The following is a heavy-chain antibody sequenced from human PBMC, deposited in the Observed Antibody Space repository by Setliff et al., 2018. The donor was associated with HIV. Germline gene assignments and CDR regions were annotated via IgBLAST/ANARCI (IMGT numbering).Heavy chain of an antibody. CDR1: GGSISSGSYY. D-gene: IGHD5-12*01. CDR3: ARDDIVATRYYYYYYMDV. V-gene: IGHV4-61*09. J-gene: IGHJ6*03. Sequence: SETLSLTCTVSGGSISSGSYYWTWFRQPAGKGLEWLGHIYSSGNTNYNPSLKNRLTISVDTSKNQFSLKLNSVTAADAAVYYCARDDIVATRYYYYYYMDVWGKGTTVTVSS. CDR2: IYSSGNT.